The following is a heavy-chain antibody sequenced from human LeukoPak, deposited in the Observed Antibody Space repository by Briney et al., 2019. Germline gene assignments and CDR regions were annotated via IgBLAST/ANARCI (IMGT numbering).Heavy chain of an antibody. CDR1: GGTFSSYA. Sequence: ASVKVSCKASGGTFSSYAISWVRQAPGQGLEWMGRIIPILGIANYAQKFQGRVTISADKSTSTAYMELSSLRSEDTAVYYCASEHGRFDYWGQGTLVTVSS. V-gene: IGHV1-69*04. CDR3: ASEHGRFDY. CDR2: IIPILGIA. J-gene: IGHJ4*02.